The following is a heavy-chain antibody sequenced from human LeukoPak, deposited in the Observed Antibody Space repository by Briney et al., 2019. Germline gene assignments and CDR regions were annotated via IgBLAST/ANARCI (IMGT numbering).Heavy chain of an antibody. J-gene: IGHJ3*01. Sequence: VGSLRLSCAASGFTFNSYAMSWVRQAPGKRLEWVSAISNSGDSTYYADPVKGRFTISRDNSKKTLYLQMNSLRVEDTAVYHCVKDPYSSGWYGGNAFDLWGQGTMVTVSS. V-gene: IGHV3-23*01. CDR2: ISNSGDST. CDR3: VKDPYSSGWYGGNAFDL. D-gene: IGHD6-19*01. CDR1: GFTFNSYA.